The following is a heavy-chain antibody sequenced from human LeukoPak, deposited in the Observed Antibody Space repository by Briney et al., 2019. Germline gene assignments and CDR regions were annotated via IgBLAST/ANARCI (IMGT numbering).Heavy chain of an antibody. D-gene: IGHD3-22*01. J-gene: IGHJ4*02. Sequence: PGGSLRLSCAVSGFTFSSYAMSWVRQAPGKGLEWVSAISGSGGSTYYADSVKGRFTISRDNSKNTLYLQMNSLRAEDTAVYYCAKISRYYDSSGPIGDYWGQGTLVTVSS. V-gene: IGHV3-23*01. CDR1: GFTFSSYA. CDR3: AKISRYYDSSGPIGDY. CDR2: ISGSGGST.